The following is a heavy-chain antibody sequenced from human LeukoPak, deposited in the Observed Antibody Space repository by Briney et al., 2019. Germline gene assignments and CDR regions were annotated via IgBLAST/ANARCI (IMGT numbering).Heavy chain of an antibody. Sequence: PSETLSLTCAVSGDSISRFHWSWIRQPPGKGLEWVGYLFFNVGPNYNPSLKSRGTISLDTSKNQFSLKLSSVTAADTVVYYCARGYPPTRIKSEWFDSWGQGILVTVSS. J-gene: IGHJ5*01. CDR2: LFFNVGP. V-gene: IGHV4-59*01. D-gene: IGHD2-15*01. CDR3: ARGYPPTRIKSEWFDS. CDR1: GDSISRFH.